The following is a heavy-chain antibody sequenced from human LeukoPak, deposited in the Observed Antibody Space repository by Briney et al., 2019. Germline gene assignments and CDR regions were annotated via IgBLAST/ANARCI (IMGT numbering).Heavy chain of an antibody. CDR1: GYTFTGYN. CDR2: INPNSGGT. CDR3: ARAGGAATLFDY. J-gene: IGHJ4*02. D-gene: IGHD1-26*01. Sequence: EASVKVSCKASGYTFTGYNMHWVRQAPGQGLEWMGRINPNSGGTNYAQKFQGRVTMTRDTSISTAHMELSRLRSDDAAVYYCARAGGAATLFDYWGQGTLVTVSS. V-gene: IGHV1-2*06.